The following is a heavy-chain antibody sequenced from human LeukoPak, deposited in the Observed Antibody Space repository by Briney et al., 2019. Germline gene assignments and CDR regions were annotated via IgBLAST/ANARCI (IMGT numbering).Heavy chain of an antibody. V-gene: IGHV3-7*01. CDR1: GFTFSSYW. D-gene: IGHD2-21*02. Sequence: PGGSLRLSCAASGFTFSSYWMSWVRQAPGKGLEWVANIKQDGSEKYYVDSVKGRFTISRDNAKNSLYLQMNSLRAEDTAVYYCARAAYCGGDCYPHYYYMDVWGKGTTVNVSS. J-gene: IGHJ6*03. CDR2: IKQDGSEK. CDR3: ARAAYCGGDCYPHYYYMDV.